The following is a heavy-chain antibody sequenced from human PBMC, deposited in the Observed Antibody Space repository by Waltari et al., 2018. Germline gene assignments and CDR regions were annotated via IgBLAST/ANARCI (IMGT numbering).Heavy chain of an antibody. CDR3: ARTLAVAGTGNWFDP. Sequence: QVQLQQWGAGLLKPSETLSLTCAVYGGSFSGYYWSWIRQPPGKGLEWMREINHSGSPTSYPARTSRVTISVATSKNQFSLKLSSVTAADTAVYYCARTLAVAGTGNWFDPWGQGTLVTVSS. D-gene: IGHD6-19*01. J-gene: IGHJ5*02. V-gene: IGHV4-34*01. CDR1: GGSFSGYY. CDR2: INHSGSP.